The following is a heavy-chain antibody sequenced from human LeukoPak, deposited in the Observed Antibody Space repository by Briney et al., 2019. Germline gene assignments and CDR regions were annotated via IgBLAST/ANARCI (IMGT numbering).Heavy chain of an antibody. V-gene: IGHV4-38-2*02. D-gene: IGHD3-22*01. CDR2: IYHSGST. J-gene: IGHJ4*02. CDR1: GYSISSGYY. CDR3: ARELGSSGYVDYFDY. Sequence: PETLSLTCTVSGYSISSGYYWGWIRQPPGKGLEWIGSIYHSGSTYYNPSLKSRVTISVDTSKNQFSLKLSSVTAADTAVYYCARELGSSGYVDYFDYWGQGTLVTVSS.